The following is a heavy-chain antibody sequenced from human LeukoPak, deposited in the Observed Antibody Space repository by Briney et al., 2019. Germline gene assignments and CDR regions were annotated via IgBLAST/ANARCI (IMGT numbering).Heavy chain of an antibody. CDR2: ISDDGTNK. CDR1: DFSFNRYL. J-gene: IGHJ4*02. V-gene: IGHV3-30-3*01. Sequence: GGSLRLSCVVSDFSFNRYLMHWVRQAPGKGLEWVTSISDDGTNKYYSDSVRGRFTISRDNSKSTLYLQMDSLRIEDTSMYYCVRGLWTAMGAGAYWGQGTLVAVSS. D-gene: IGHD5-18*01. CDR3: VRGLWTAMGAGAY.